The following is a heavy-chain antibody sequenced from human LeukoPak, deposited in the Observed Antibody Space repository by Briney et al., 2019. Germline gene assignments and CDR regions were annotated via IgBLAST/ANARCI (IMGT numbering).Heavy chain of an antibody. CDR1: GGSISSSSYY. CDR2: IYYSGST. CDR3: ARRSLAVTLHYFDY. Sequence: KTSETLSLTCTVSGGSISSSSYYWGWIRQPPGKGLEWIGSIYYSGSTNYNPSLKSRVTISVDTSKNQFSLKLSSVTAADTAVYYCARRSLAVTLHYFDYWGQGTLVTVSS. J-gene: IGHJ4*02. V-gene: IGHV4-39*07. D-gene: IGHD4-17*01.